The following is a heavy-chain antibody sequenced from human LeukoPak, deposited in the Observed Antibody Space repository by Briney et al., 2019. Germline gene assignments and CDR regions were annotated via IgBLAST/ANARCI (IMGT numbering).Heavy chain of an antibody. CDR3: ARDSFGYWRAFDI. J-gene: IGHJ3*02. CDR2: IYSGGST. D-gene: IGHD2-15*01. V-gene: IGHV3-66*02. CDR1: GFTVSSNY. Sequence: PGGSLRLSCAASGFTVSSNYMSWVRQAPGKGLELVSVIYSGGSTYYADSVKGRFTISRDNSKNTLYLQMNSLRAEDTAVYYCARDSFGYWRAFDIWGQGTMITVSS.